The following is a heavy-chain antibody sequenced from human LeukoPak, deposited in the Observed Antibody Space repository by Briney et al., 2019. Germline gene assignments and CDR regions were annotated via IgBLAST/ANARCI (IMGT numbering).Heavy chain of an antibody. V-gene: IGHV3-7*01. CDR3: ARDGGLHTNFDY. CDR1: GFSFRNYW. D-gene: IGHD2-15*01. J-gene: IGHJ4*02. CDR2: TKPDGSAE. Sequence: PGGSLRLPCAASGFSFRNYWMGWVRQAPGKGLEWVANTKPDGSAEYYADSVRGRFSTSRDNANNLLYLQMNSLRAEDTAVYYCARDGGLHTNFDYWGQGTLATVSS.